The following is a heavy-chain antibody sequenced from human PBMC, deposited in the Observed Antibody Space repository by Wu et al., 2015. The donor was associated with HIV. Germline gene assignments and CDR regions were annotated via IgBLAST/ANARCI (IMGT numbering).Heavy chain of an antibody. CDR1: GDTLRGYS. Sequence: QVQLVQSGSSVKKPGSSVRVSCTASGDTLRGYSVTWVRQATGQGLEWMGWMNPNSGNTGYAQKFQGRVTMTRNTSISTAYMELSSLRSEDTAMYYCARGRTLMYSSSWPYWGQGTLVTVSS. CDR2: MNPNSGNT. J-gene: IGHJ4*02. V-gene: IGHV1-8*02. CDR3: ARGRTLMYSSSWPY. D-gene: IGHD6-13*01.